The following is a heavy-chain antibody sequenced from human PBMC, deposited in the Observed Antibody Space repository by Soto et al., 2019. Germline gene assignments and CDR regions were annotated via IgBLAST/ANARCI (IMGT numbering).Heavy chain of an antibody. J-gene: IGHJ4*02. Sequence: EVQLLESGGGLVQPGGSLRLSCAASGFTFSSYAMSWVRQAPGKGLEWGSAISGSGGSTYYADSVKGRFTISRDNSKDTLYLQMNSLRAEDTAVYYCAKDGAATPLNLRYNKHDYWGQGTLVTVSS. CDR3: AKDGAATPLNLRYNKHDY. V-gene: IGHV3-23*01. D-gene: IGHD2-15*01. CDR2: ISGSGGST. CDR1: GFTFSSYA.